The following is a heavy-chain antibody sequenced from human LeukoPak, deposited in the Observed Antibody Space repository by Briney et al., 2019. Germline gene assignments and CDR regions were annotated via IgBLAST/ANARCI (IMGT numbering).Heavy chain of an antibody. CDR2: IYYSGST. CDR1: GGSISSSSYY. D-gene: IGHD4-17*01. Sequence: PSETLSLTCTVSGGSISSSSYYWGWIRQPPGKGLEWIGSIYYSGSTYYNPSLKSRVTISVDTSKNQFSLKLSSVTAADTAVYYCARGFSGTTVTLYYYYGMDVWGQGTTVTVSS. J-gene: IGHJ6*02. CDR3: ARGFSGTTVTLYYYYGMDV. V-gene: IGHV4-39*01.